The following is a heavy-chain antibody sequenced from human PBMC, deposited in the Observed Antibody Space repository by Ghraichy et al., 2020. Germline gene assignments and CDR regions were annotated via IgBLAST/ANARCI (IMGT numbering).Heavy chain of an antibody. Sequence: SETLSLTCTVSGGSISSSSYYWGWIRQPPGKGLEWIGSIYYSGSTYYNPSLKSRVTISVDTSKNQFSLKLSSVTAADTAVYYCARHLVVVAATGFRNWFDPWGQGTLVTVSS. D-gene: IGHD2-15*01. CDR2: IYYSGST. V-gene: IGHV4-39*07. CDR3: ARHLVVVAATGFRNWFDP. CDR1: GGSISSSSYY. J-gene: IGHJ5*02.